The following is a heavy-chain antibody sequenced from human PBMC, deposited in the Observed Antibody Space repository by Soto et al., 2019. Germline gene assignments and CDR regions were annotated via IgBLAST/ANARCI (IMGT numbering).Heavy chain of an antibody. CDR2: ISYDGSNK. V-gene: IGHV3-30-3*01. D-gene: IGHD6-25*01. J-gene: IGHJ4*02. CDR1: GFTFSSYA. Sequence: QVQLVESGGGVVQPGRSLRLSCAASGFTFSSYAMHWVRQAPGKGLEWVAVISYDGSNKYYADSVKGRFTISRDNSKNTLYLQMNSLRAEDTAVYYCARDHGHSSAHFDYWGQGTLVTVSS. CDR3: ARDHGHSSAHFDY.